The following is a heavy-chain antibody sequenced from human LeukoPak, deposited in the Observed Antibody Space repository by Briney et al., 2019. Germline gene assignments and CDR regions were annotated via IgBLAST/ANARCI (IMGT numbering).Heavy chain of an antibody. D-gene: IGHD4-17*01. CDR1: GGSFSGYY. CDR3: AGDHGYYEGAFGS. V-gene: IGHV4-34*01. Sequence: KASETLSLTCAVYGGSFSGYYWSWIRQPPGKGLEWIGEINHSGSTNYNPSLKSRVTISVDTSKNQFSLKLSSVTAADTAVYYCAGDHGYYEGAFGSWGQGTLVIVSS. J-gene: IGHJ4*02. CDR2: INHSGST.